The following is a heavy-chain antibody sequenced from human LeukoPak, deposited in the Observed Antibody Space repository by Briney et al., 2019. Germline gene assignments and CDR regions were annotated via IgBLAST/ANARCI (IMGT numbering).Heavy chain of an antibody. CDR1: GFTFSSYS. D-gene: IGHD3-3*01. CDR2: ISSSSSTI. Sequence: PGGSLRLSCAASGFTFSSYSMNWVRQAPGKGLEWVSYISSSSSTIYYADSVKGRFTISRDNAKNSLYLQMNSLRAEDTAVYYCARVGVLRFLENYLKPMDVWGKGTTVTVSS. V-gene: IGHV3-48*01. CDR3: ARVGVLRFLENYLKPMDV. J-gene: IGHJ6*03.